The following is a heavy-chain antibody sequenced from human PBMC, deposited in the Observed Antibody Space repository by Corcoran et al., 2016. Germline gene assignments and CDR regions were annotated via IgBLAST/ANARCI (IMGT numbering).Heavy chain of an antibody. Sequence: QVQLVESGGGVVQPGRSLRLPCAASGFTFSSYGMHWVRQAPGKGLEWVAVISYDGSNKYYADSVKGRFTISRDNSKNTLYLQMNSLRAEDRGGYYGAKDQSSVVGAAAMGGVLGGLGDWGQGTLVTVSS. CDR3: AKDQSSVVGAAAMGGVLGGLGD. CDR1: GFTFSSYG. J-gene: IGHJ4*02. D-gene: IGHD2-15*01. V-gene: IGHV3-30*18. CDR2: ISYDGSNK.